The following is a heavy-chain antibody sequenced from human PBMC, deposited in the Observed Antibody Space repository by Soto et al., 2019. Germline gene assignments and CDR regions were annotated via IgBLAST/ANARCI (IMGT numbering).Heavy chain of an antibody. V-gene: IGHV1-2*02. CDR2: INPKSGDT. CDR3: ARVPGHKNSRGDF. Sequence: QVRLMQSGPEVRRPGASVTVSCKASGYTFTHYFIHWARRAPGQGLEWMGYINPKSGDTHYSQTFRGRVSRTRDTSTDTANMGLSSLKSDDTAVYFCARVPGHKNSRGDFWGQGTPITVSS. J-gene: IGHJ4*02. D-gene: IGHD1-7*01. CDR1: GYTFTHYF.